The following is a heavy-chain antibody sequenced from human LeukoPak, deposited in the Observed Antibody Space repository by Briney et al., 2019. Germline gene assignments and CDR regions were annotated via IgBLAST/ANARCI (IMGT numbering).Heavy chain of an antibody. V-gene: IGHV1-2*02. Sequence: ASVKVSCKASGYTFTGYYMHWVRQAPGQGLEWMGWINPNSGGTNYAQKFQGRVTMTRDTSISTAYMELSRLRSDDTAVYYCARDLPELNAFDIWGQGTMVTVSS. CDR1: GYTFTGYY. D-gene: IGHD1-14*01. J-gene: IGHJ3*02. CDR2: INPNSGGT. CDR3: ARDLPELNAFDI.